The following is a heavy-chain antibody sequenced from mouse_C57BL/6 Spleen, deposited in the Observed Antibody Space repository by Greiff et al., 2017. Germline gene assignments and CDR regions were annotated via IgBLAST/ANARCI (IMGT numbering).Heavy chain of an antibody. CDR2: IDPEGGET. V-gene: IGHV14-2*01. D-gene: IGHD1-1*01. J-gene: IGHJ4*01. Sequence: EVQLQQSGAELVKPGASVKLSCTASGFNIKDYYMPWVKQRPEQGLEWIGRIDPEGGETKYAPKFQGQATISADTSSNTAYLQLSSLTSEDTAVXYCAASRYDGSSHSSYAMDYWGQGTSVTVSS. CDR3: AASRYDGSSHSSYAMDY. CDR1: GFNIKDYY.